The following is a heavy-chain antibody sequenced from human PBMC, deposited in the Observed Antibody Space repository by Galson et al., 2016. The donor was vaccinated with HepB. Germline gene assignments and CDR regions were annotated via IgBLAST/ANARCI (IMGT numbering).Heavy chain of an antibody. J-gene: IGHJ4*02. D-gene: IGHD3-3*01. CDR3: AKVLEHGRGDF. V-gene: IGHV3-23*01. Sequence: SLRLSCATSGFTFSSYWMTWVRQAPGKGLEWLSVISGSGGGTKYADSVKGRFTISRDNSKNTLYLQMNSLRAEDTAIYYCAKVLEHGRGDFWGQGTLVTVSS. CDR1: GFTFSSYW. CDR2: ISGSGGGT.